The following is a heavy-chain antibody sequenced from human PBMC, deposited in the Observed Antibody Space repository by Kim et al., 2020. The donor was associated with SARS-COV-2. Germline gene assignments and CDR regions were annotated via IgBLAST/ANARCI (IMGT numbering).Heavy chain of an antibody. D-gene: IGHD3-22*01. V-gene: IGHV4-4*02. CDR2: IYHSGST. CDR3: ASLQQDYYDSSGTLDY. J-gene: IGHJ4*02. Sequence: SETLSLTCAVSGGSISSSNWWSWVRQPPGKGLEWIGEIYHSGSTNYNPSLKSRVTISVDKSKNQFSLKLSSVTAADTAVYYCASLQQDYYDSSGTLDYWGQGTLVTVSS. CDR1: GGSISSSNW.